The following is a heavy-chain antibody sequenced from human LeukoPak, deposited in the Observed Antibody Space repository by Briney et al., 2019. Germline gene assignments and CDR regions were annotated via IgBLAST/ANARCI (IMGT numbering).Heavy chain of an antibody. J-gene: IGHJ4*02. CDR1: GYTFTSYG. D-gene: IGHD2-21*01. CDR2: ISPYNGNT. V-gene: IGHV1-18*01. Sequence: ASVRVSCKASGYTFTSYGISWVRQAPGQGLEWMGWISPYNGNTNYAPKLQGRVTMTTDTATSTAYMELTSLTSDDTAVYYCARDRQCGYWGQGTLVTVSS. CDR3: ARDRQCGY.